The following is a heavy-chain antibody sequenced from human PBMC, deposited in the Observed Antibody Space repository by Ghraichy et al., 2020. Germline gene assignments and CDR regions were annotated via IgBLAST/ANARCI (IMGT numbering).Heavy chain of an antibody. CDR1: GFTFGSFG. CDR2: MSLNGATT. D-gene: IGHD2-21*01. V-gene: IGHV3-23*01. Sequence: GGSLRLSCAASGFTFGSFGMSWVRQAPGKGLEWLCGMSLNGATTEYADSVKGRFTISRDNSKGTLSLQMDSLRGEDTAVYYCVKDETVMIVEPELWGQGTRVTVAA. CDR3: VKDETVMIVEPEL. J-gene: IGHJ4*02.